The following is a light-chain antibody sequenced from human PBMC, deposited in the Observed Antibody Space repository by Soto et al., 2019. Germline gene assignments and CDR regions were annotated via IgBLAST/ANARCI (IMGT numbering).Light chain of an antibody. CDR3: SSFTTTNTWV. J-gene: IGLJ3*02. CDR2: EVT. CDR1: SSDVGSYDF. V-gene: IGLV2-14*01. Sequence: QSALTQPTSVSGSPGQSITISCTGTSSDVGSYDFVFWFQQHPGKAPKLMIYEVTNRPSGVSYRFSGSKSGNTASLTISGLQAEDEADYYCSSFTTTNTWVFGGGTKLTVL.